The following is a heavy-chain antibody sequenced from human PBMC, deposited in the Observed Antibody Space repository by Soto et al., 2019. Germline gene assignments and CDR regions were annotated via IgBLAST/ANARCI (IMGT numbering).Heavy chain of an antibody. J-gene: IGHJ6*02. V-gene: IGHV1-69*02. CDR1: GGTFSSYT. Sequence: QVQLVQSGAEVKKPGSSVKVSCKASGGTFSSYTISWVRQAPGQGLEWMGRIIPILGIANYAQKFQGRVPITADKSTSTAYMELSSLRSEDTAVYYCARVMGYYGMDVWGQGTTVTVSS. CDR3: ARVMGYYGMDV. CDR2: IIPILGIA. D-gene: IGHD2-8*01.